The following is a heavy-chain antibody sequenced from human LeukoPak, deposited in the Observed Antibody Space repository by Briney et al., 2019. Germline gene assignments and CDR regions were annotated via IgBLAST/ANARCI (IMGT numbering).Heavy chain of an antibody. CDR1: GGSISSSSYY. J-gene: IGHJ4*02. Sequence: SETLSLTCTVSGGSISSSSYYWGWIRQPPGKGLEWIGSIYYSGSTYYNPSLKSRVTISVDTSKNQFSLKLSSMTAADTAVYYCARHKSSWYYFDYWGQGTLVTVSS. D-gene: IGHD6-13*01. CDR2: IYYSGST. V-gene: IGHV4-39*01. CDR3: ARHKSSWYYFDY.